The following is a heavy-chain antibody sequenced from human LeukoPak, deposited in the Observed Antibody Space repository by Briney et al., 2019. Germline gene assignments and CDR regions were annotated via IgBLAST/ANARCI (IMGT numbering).Heavy chain of an antibody. CDR2: MSAYNGNT. CDR3: ASAPITIFGVVKDAFYI. J-gene: IGHJ3*02. CDR1: GYTFTSYG. Sequence: ASVKVSCKASGYTFTSYGISWVRQAPGQGLEWMGWMSAYNGNTNYAQKLQGRVTMTRDTSTSTAYMELRSLRSDDTAVYYYASAPITIFGVVKDAFYIWGQGTMVTVSS. D-gene: IGHD3-3*01. V-gene: IGHV1-18*01.